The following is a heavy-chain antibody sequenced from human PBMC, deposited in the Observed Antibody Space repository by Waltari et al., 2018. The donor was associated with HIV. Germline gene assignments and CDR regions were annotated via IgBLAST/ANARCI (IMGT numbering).Heavy chain of an antibody. CDR3: ARRGNNYGDAFDI. CDR2: IYPSDSDT. J-gene: IGHJ3*02. Sequence: IGWVRQMPGKGLECMGLIYPSDSDTKYSPSFQGQVTLSADKSINTAYLHWSSLKAPDTAIYYCARRGNNYGDAFDIWGQGTMVNVS. V-gene: IGHV5-51*01. D-gene: IGHD4-17*01.